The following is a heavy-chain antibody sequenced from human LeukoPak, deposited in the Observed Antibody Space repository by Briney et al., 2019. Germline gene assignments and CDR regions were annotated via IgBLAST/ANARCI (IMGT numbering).Heavy chain of an antibody. Sequence: ASVEVSCKGSGDIFRNYGISWVRQAPGQGLEWMGWISAYNGNRKYAQNLQDRVSMTTDTSTSTAYMELRSLKSDDTAVYYCARSHSYYDILTGPDYWGQGTLVTVSS. CDR3: ARSHSYYDILTGPDY. CDR2: ISAYNGNR. D-gene: IGHD3-9*01. CDR1: GDIFRNYG. V-gene: IGHV1-18*01. J-gene: IGHJ4*02.